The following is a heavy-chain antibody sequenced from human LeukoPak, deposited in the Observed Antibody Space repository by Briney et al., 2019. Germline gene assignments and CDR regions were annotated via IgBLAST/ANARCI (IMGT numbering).Heavy chain of an antibody. CDR3: ARERMIRGVALDY. D-gene: IGHD3-10*01. CDR1: GGSFSGYY. Sequence: PSETLSLTCAVYGGSFSGYYWSWIRQPPGKGLEWIGEINHSGSTNYNPSLKSRVIISVDTSKNQFSLKLSSVTAADTAVYYCARERMIRGVALDYWGQGTLVTVSS. J-gene: IGHJ4*02. V-gene: IGHV4-34*01. CDR2: INHSGST.